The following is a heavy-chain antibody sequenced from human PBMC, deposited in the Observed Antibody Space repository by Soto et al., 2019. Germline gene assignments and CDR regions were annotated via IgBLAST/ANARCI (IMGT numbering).Heavy chain of an antibody. CDR1: GFTYSNYA. CDR2: IAYDGSNT. D-gene: IGHD3-3*01. CDR3: ARGLRFETYGMDV. Sequence: PGGSLRLSCAASGFTYSNYAMHWVRQAPGKGLEWVALIAYDGSNTYYAYSVKGRFTISRDNSKNTLFLQMNSLRAEDTAVYYCARGLRFETYGMDVWGQGTTVTVSS. J-gene: IGHJ6*02. V-gene: IGHV3-30-3*01.